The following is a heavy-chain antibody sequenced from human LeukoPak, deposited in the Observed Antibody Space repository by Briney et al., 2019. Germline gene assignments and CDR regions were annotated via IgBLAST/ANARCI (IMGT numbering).Heavy chain of an antibody. J-gene: IGHJ4*02. Sequence: GGSLRLSCEASGFTFNWYSMNWLRQAPGKGLEWVSYIDGSTSTIYYADSVKGRFTISRDNAKNSLYLQINSLRAEDTVVYYCAREPEHKPDYFEYWGQGTPVTVSS. D-gene: IGHD1/OR15-1a*01. CDR2: IDGSTSTI. V-gene: IGHV3-48*01. CDR1: GFTFNWYS. CDR3: AREPEHKPDYFEY.